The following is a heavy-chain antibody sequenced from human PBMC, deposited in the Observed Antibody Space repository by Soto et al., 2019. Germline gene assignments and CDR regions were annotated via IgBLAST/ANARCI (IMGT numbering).Heavy chain of an antibody. D-gene: IGHD1-1*01. Sequence: EVQLVESGGGLIQPGGSLRLSCAASGFTVSSNYMSWVRQAPGKGLEWVSVIYSGGSTYYADSVKGRFTISRDNSKNTLYLQMNSLRAEDTAVYYCARDGRTGTTGRYFDYWGQGTLVTVSS. CDR1: GFTVSSNY. CDR2: IYSGGST. J-gene: IGHJ4*02. CDR3: ARDGRTGTTGRYFDY. V-gene: IGHV3-53*01.